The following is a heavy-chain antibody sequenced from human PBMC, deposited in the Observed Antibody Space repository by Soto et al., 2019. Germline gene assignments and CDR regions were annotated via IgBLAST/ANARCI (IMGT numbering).Heavy chain of an antibody. V-gene: IGHV4-34*01. CDR1: GGSFSGYY. J-gene: IGHJ4*02. D-gene: IGHD4-17*01. CDR2: INHSGST. CDR3: ASGPRTTVTTDY. Sequence: QVQLQQWGAGLLKPSETLSLTCAVYGGSFSGYYWSWIRQPPGKGLEWIGEINHSGSTNYNPSLTSPLTIPVATTTTHSPPPLRSLTPPATAVSSSASGPRTTVTTDYWGPGTLVTLSS.